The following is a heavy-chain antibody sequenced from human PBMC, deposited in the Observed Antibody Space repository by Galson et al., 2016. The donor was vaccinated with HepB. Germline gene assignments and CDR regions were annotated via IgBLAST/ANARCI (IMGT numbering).Heavy chain of an antibody. V-gene: IGHV3-74*01. D-gene: IGHD3-3*01. CDR3: ANLRFLEWFDDY. CDR1: GFTFSNSW. Sequence: SLRLSCAASGFTFSNSWMHWVRQVPGKGLEWVSRINSDGGTSAYADSVKGRFTISRDNAKNTLYLRMNSLRAEDTAVYYCANLRFLEWFDDYWGQGTLVTVSS. J-gene: IGHJ4*02. CDR2: INSDGGTS.